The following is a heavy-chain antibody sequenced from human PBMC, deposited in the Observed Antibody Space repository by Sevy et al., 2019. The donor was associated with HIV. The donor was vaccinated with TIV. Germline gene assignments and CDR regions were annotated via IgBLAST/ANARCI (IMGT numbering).Heavy chain of an antibody. V-gene: IGHV3-23*01. CDR3: AREGCSRPHDY. CDR2: FSFGCGKI. Sequence: GGSLRLSCAASGLTFSSYAMSWIRQPPGKGLEWVASFSFGCGKINYADSVKGRFTISRDNSKNTLFLQMNRLRAEDTAVYYCAREGCSRPHDYWGQRTLVTVSS. CDR1: GLTFSSYA. D-gene: IGHD2-2*01. J-gene: IGHJ4*02.